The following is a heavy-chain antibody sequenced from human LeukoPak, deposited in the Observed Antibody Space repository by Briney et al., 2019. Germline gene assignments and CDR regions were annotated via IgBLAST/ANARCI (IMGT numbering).Heavy chain of an antibody. Sequence: SETLSLTCTVSGGSISSSSYYWGWIRQPPGKGLESIGSIYYSGSTYYNPSLKSRVTITVDTSKNQFSLKLSSVTAADTAVYYCARLWTSGYFPPDPWGQGTLVTVSS. D-gene: IGHD3-22*01. CDR2: IYYSGST. V-gene: IGHV4-39*01. J-gene: IGHJ5*02. CDR3: ARLWTSGYFPPDP. CDR1: GGSISSSSYY.